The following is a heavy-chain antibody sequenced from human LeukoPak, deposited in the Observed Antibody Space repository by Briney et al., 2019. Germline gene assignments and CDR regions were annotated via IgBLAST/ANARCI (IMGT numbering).Heavy chain of an antibody. CDR1: GFTFSSYS. Sequence: GGSLRLSCAASGFTFSSYSMNWVRQAPGKGLEWVGFIRSKAYGGTTEYAASVKGRFTISRDDSKSIAYLQTNSLKTEDTAVYYCTIDAIAAAGSFFDYWGQGTLVTVSS. J-gene: IGHJ4*02. D-gene: IGHD6-13*01. CDR2: IRSKAYGGTT. V-gene: IGHV3-49*04. CDR3: TIDAIAAAGSFFDY.